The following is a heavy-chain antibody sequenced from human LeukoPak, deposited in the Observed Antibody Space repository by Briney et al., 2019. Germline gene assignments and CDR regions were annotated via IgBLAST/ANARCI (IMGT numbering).Heavy chain of an antibody. CDR1: GGSFSGYY. D-gene: IGHD2-2*01. Sequence: SETLSLTCAVYGGSFSGYYWNWIRQPPGKGLEWIGEINHSGSTNYNPSLKSRVTISVDTSKNQFSLKLSSVTAADTAVYYCAGGRSCSSTSCYRDYYYYMDVWGKGTTVTVSS. CDR3: AGGRSCSSTSCYRDYYYYMDV. V-gene: IGHV4-34*01. CDR2: INHSGST. J-gene: IGHJ6*03.